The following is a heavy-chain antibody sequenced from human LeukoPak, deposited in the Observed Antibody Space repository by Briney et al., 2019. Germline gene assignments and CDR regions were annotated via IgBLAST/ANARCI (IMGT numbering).Heavy chain of an antibody. D-gene: IGHD4-11*01. CDR3: ASFGTTSTAGYFDY. CDR1: GFTVSSNY. Sequence: PGTSLRLSCAASGFTVSSNYMSWVRQAPGKGLEWVSVIYSGGSTYYADSVKGRFTISRHNSKNTLYLQMNSLRAEDTAVYYCASFGTTSTAGYFDYWGQGTLVTVSS. CDR2: IYSGGST. J-gene: IGHJ4*02. V-gene: IGHV3-53*04.